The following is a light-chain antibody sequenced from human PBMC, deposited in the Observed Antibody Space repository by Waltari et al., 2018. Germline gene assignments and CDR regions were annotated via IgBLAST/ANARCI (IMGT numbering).Light chain of an antibody. J-gene: IGKJ1*01. CDR1: QGISTW. V-gene: IGKV1-12*01. CDR3: QQGNSFPPT. Sequence: DIQMTQSPSSVSASVGDRVTITCRASQGISTWLAWYQQKPGKAPKVLIYGASTLLTGVPSRFSGSGSGTAFTLTISNLQPEDSATYFCQQGNSFPPTFGQGTRVEVK. CDR2: GAS.